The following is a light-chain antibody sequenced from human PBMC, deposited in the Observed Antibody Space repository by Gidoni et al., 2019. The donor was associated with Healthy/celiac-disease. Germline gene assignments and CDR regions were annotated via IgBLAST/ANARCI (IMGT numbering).Light chain of an antibody. V-gene: IGKV1-39*01. J-gene: IGKJ2*04. CDR2: AAS. CDR1: QSIISY. Sequence: DIQMTHSPSSLSASVGDRVTITCRASQSIISYLNWYQQKPGKAPKLLIYAASSLQSGVPSRFSGSGSGKDFTLTISSLQPEDFATYYCQQSYSTPMCSFGQGTKLEIK. CDR3: QQSYSTPMCS.